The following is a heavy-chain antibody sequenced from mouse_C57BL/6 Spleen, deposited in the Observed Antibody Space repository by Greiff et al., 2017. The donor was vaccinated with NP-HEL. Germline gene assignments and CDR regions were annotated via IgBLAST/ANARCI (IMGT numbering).Heavy chain of an antibody. D-gene: IGHD2-1*01. V-gene: IGHV1-15*01. J-gene: IGHJ1*03. CDR1: GYTFTDYE. CDR2: IDPETGGP. CDR3: TRSGGNYDWYFDV. Sequence: QVQLQQSGAELVRPGASVTLSCKASGYTFTDYEMHWVKQTPVHGLEWIGAIDPETGGPAYNQKFKGKAILTADKSSSTAYMELRSLTSEDSAVYYCTRSGGNYDWYFDVWGTGTTVTVSS.